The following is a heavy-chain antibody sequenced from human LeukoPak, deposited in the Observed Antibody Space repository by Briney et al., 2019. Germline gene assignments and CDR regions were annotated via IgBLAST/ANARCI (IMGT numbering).Heavy chain of an antibody. CDR1: GGTFIIYA. V-gene: IGHV1-69*04. D-gene: IGHD5-12*01. Sequence: GASVTVSCTASGGTFIIYAISWVRQAPGQGLGWMGRIIPILGIANYAQKFQGRVTITADKSTSTAYMELSSLRSEDTAVYYCARVGEYSGEYYFDYWGQGTLVTVSS. CDR2: IIPILGIA. CDR3: ARVGEYSGEYYFDY. J-gene: IGHJ4*02.